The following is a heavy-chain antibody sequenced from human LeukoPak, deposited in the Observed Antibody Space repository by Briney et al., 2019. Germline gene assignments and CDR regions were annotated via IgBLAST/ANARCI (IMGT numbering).Heavy chain of an antibody. V-gene: IGHV3-21*01. CDR3: VRDGDTSGYTN. Sequence: PGGSLRLSCAGSGFTFSSYTMNWVRQAPGKGLEWVSSISSSATYIYYADSVRGRFTISRDNAKNSLYLQMNSLRAEDTAVYSCVRDGDTSGYTNWGQGTLVTVSS. CDR1: GFTFSSYT. CDR2: ISSSATYI. J-gene: IGHJ4*02. D-gene: IGHD3-22*01.